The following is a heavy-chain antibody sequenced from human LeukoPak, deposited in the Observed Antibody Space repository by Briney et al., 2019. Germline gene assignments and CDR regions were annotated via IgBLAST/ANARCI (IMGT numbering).Heavy chain of an antibody. J-gene: IGHJ4*02. Sequence: GGSLRLSCAASGFTFSTYVMSWVRQTPGKGLEWVSTISNSGGSTYNADSVKGRFTISRDNAKNSLYLQMNSLRAEDTAVYYCARDISSGFGDYYFDYWGQGTLVTVSS. CDR3: ARDISSGFGDYYFDY. CDR2: ISNSGGST. V-gene: IGHV3-23*01. D-gene: IGHD3-10*01. CDR1: GFTFSTYV.